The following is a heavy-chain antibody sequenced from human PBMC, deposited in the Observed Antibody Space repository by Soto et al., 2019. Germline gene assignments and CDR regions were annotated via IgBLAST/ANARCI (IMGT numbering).Heavy chain of an antibody. V-gene: IGHV1-46*01. Sequence: ASVKVSCKASGYSCTRYYMYWVRQAPGQGLEWMAIINPSDGSASYAQQFQGRVTLTRDTSTTTVYMEVSSLGSEDTAVYFCARGQGESSRTTAIDIWGQGTRVTVSS. CDR1: GYSCTRYY. D-gene: IGHD3-10*01. J-gene: IGHJ3*02. CDR3: ARGQGESSRTTAIDI. CDR2: INPSDGSA.